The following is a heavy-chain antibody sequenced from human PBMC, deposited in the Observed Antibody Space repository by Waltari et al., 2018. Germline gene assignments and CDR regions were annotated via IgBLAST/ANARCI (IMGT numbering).Heavy chain of an antibody. V-gene: IGHV3-74*03. D-gene: IGHD1-1*01. J-gene: IGHJ6*02. CDR3: ARVSRRTYRSPVPGRHYYYGMDV. CDR1: GFTFSSYW. Sequence: SGGGLVQPGDSLRLSCAVSGFTFSSYWMNWVRQAPGKGPLWVSRISSDASDTTYADSVKGRFTISRDNAKNTLYLQMNRLRAEDTAVYFCARVSRRTYRSPVPGRHYYYGMDVWGQGTTVTVSS. CDR2: ISSDASDT.